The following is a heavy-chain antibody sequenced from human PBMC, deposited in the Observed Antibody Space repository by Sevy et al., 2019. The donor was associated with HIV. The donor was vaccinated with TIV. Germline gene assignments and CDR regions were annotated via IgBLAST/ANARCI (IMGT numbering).Heavy chain of an antibody. Sequence: ASVKVSCKASGYTFTVYSLHWVRQAPGQGLEWMGRINPNSGATNYAQKFQGRVTMTRDTSISTAYMELSRLTSDDTAVYYCARGGAVPAQGHFEYWGQGTLVTVSS. CDR3: ARGGAVPAQGHFEY. J-gene: IGHJ4*02. CDR1: GYTFTVYS. CDR2: INPNSGAT. D-gene: IGHD2-2*01. V-gene: IGHV1-2*06.